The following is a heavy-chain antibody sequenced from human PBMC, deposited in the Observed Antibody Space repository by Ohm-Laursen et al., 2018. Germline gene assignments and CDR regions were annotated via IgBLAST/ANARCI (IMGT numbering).Heavy chain of an antibody. Sequence: SLRLSCAASGFTFTSYSMNWVRQAPGKGLEWVSCISSSGRSIYYADSVKGRFTISRDNAKNSLYLQMNSLRAEDTAVYFCAREKPETPEGSQFDHWGQGTLVIASS. V-gene: IGHV3-21*01. CDR2: ISSSGRSI. CDR1: GFTFTSYS. CDR3: AREKPETPEGSQFDH. J-gene: IGHJ4*02. D-gene: IGHD2-15*01.